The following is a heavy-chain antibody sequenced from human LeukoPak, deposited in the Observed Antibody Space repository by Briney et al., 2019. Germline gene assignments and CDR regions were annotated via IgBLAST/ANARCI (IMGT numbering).Heavy chain of an antibody. D-gene: IGHD3-10*01. CDR1: GYNFTSYW. J-gene: IGHJ4*02. CDR2: MYPGDSDT. Sequence: GESPKISCKGSGYNFTSYWIGWVRQMPGKGPEWMGIMYPGDSDTRYSPSFQGQVTITADKSITTAYVQWSSLEASDTAMYYCARAYYGSSGFDYWGQGTLVTVSS. CDR3: ARAYYGSSGFDY. V-gene: IGHV5-51*01.